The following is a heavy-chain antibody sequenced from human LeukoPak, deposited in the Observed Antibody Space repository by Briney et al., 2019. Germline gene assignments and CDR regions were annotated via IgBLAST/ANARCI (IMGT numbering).Heavy chain of an antibody. CDR3: ARGLGYSMLSWFDP. CDR2: IYHSGST. CDR1: GYSISSGYY. V-gene: IGHV4-38-2*02. Sequence: SETLSLTCTVSGYSISSGYYWGWIRQPPGKGLEWIATIYHSGSTYYNPSLKSRVAISIDTSKNQFSLKLSSMTAADTAVYYCARGLGYSMLSWFDPWGQGSLVTVSS. D-gene: IGHD6-13*01. J-gene: IGHJ5*02.